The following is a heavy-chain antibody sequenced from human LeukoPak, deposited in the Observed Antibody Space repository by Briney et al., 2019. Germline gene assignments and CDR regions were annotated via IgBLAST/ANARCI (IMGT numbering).Heavy chain of an antibody. CDR1: GYSFTSYW. V-gene: IGHV5-51*01. Sequence: GESLKISCKGSGYSFTSYWIGWVRQMPGKGLEWMGIIYPGDSDTRYSPSFQGQVTISADKSISTAYLQWSSLKASDTAMYYCASLYDSSGYEWGDAFDIWGQGTMVTVSS. D-gene: IGHD3-22*01. J-gene: IGHJ3*02. CDR2: IYPGDSDT. CDR3: ASLYDSSGYEWGDAFDI.